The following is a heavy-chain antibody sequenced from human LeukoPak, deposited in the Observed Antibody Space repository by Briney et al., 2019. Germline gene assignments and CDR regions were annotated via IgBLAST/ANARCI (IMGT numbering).Heavy chain of an antibody. CDR3: ARAPTYYYDSSGLENWFDP. J-gene: IGHJ5*02. CDR1: GGSISSYY. Sequence: SETLSLTCTDSGGSISSYYWSWIRQPPGKGLEWIGYIYYSGSTNYNPSLKSRVTISVDTSKNQFSLKLSSVTAADTAVYYCARAPTYYYDSSGLENWFDPWGQGTLVTVSS. V-gene: IGHV4-59*01. D-gene: IGHD3-22*01. CDR2: IYYSGST.